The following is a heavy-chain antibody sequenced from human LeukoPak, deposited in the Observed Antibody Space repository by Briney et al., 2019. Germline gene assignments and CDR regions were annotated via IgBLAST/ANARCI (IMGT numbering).Heavy chain of an antibody. Sequence: KPSQTLSLTCTVSGGSISSGGYYWSWIRQPPGKGLEWIGYIYHSGSTYYNPSLKSRVTISVDRSKNQFSLKLSSVTAADTAVYYCARVTVSDDAFDIWGQGTMVTVSS. J-gene: IGHJ3*02. V-gene: IGHV4-30-2*01. CDR3: ARVTVSDDAFDI. CDR2: IYHSGST. CDR1: GGSISSGGYY. D-gene: IGHD4-17*01.